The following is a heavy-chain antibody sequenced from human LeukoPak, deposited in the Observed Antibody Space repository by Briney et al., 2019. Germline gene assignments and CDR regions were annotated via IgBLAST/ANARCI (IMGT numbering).Heavy chain of an antibody. J-gene: IGHJ4*02. CDR1: GGSISSSSYY. Sequence: SETLSLTCTVSGGSISSSSYYWGWIRQPPGKGLEWIGSIYYSGSTYYNPSLKSRVTISVDTSKNQFSLKLTSVTAADTAVYYCARGGTGYSSGWYWGYWGQGTLVTVSS. D-gene: IGHD6-19*01. V-gene: IGHV4-39*07. CDR3: ARGGTGYSSGWYWGY. CDR2: IYYSGST.